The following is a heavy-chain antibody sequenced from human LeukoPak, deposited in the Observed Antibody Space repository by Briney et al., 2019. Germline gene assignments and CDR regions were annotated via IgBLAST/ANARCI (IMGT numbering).Heavy chain of an antibody. D-gene: IGHD3-22*01. CDR2: IKSDGST. CDR3: ARAPSEIGGYYPEYFRH. V-gene: IGHV3-74*01. CDR1: GFTFSTYW. Sequence: GGSLRLSCAASGFTFSTYWMHWVRQAPGKGLVWVSRIKSDGSTSSADSVKGRFTISRDNAKNTVSLQMNSLRAEDTGVYYCARAPSEIGGYYPEYFRHWGQGTLVTASS. J-gene: IGHJ1*01.